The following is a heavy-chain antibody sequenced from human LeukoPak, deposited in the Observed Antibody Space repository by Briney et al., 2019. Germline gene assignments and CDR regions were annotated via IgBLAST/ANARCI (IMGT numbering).Heavy chain of an antibody. V-gene: IGHV4-4*09. J-gene: IGHJ6*03. CDR2: IYTSGST. D-gene: IGHD3-3*01. CDR1: GGSISSYY. CDR3: ARHGGYDFYSYYYYYMDV. Sequence: SETLSLTCTVSGGSISSYYWSWIRQPPGKGLEWIGYIYTSGSTNYNPSLKSRVTISVDTSKNQFSLKLSSVTAADTAVYYCARHGGYDFYSYYYYYMDVWGKGTTVTVSS.